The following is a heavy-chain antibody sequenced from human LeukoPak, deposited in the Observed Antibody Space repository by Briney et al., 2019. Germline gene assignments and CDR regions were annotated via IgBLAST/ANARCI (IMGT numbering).Heavy chain of an antibody. Sequence: PGGSLRLSCAASGFTFSSYGMNWVRQAPGKGLEWVSSISSSSSYIYYADSVKGRFTISRDNAKNSLYLQMNSLRAEDTAVYYCARDNNGYSSSCFEWKWFDPWGQGTLVTVSS. V-gene: IGHV3-21*01. CDR3: ARDNNGYSSSCFEWKWFDP. CDR2: ISSSSSYI. D-gene: IGHD6-13*01. CDR1: GFTFSSYG. J-gene: IGHJ5*02.